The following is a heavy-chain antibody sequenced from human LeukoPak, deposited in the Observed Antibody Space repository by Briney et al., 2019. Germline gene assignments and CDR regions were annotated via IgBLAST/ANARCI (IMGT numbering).Heavy chain of an antibody. CDR1: GFTFSSNY. J-gene: IGHJ6*02. V-gene: IGHV3-53*01. CDR3: ARVRPRNGMDV. CDR2: IYSGGST. Sequence: GGSLRLSCAASGFTFSSNYMSWVRQAPGKGLEWVSVIYSGGSTYYADSVKGRFTISRDNSKNTLYLQMNSLRAEDTAVYYCARVRPRNGMDVWGQGTTVTVSS.